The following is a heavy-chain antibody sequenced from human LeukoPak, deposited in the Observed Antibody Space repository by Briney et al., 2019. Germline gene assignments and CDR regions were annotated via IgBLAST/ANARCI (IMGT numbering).Heavy chain of an antibody. D-gene: IGHD3-10*01. Sequence: SETLSLTCTVSGGSISGSYWNWIRQPPGKGLEWIGYIYYSGSTNYNPSLKSRVTISVDMSKNQFSLKLNSVTAADTAVYYCASRYDSGSYGFDYWGQGTLVTVSS. CDR1: GGSISGSY. CDR2: IYYSGST. V-gene: IGHV4-59*01. J-gene: IGHJ4*02. CDR3: ASRYDSGSYGFDY.